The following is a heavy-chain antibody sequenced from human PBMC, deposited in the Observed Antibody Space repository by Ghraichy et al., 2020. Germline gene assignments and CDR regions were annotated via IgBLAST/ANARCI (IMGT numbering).Heavy chain of an antibody. V-gene: IGHV3-66*01. CDR1: GFTVSSNY. J-gene: IGHJ6*02. CDR2: IYSGGNT. Sequence: GESLNISCAASGFTVSSNYMSWVRQAPGKGLEWVSIIYSGGNTNYADSVKGRFAISRDNSNNTLYLQLNSLRAEDTAVYYCARDALYFGLDVWGQGTTVTVSS. CDR3: ARDALYFGLDV.